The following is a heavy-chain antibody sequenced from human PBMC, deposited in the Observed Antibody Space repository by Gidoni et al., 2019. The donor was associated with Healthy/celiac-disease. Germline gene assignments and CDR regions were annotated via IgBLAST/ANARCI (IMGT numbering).Heavy chain of an antibody. J-gene: IGHJ1*01. Sequence: QVQLVQSGAEVKKPGDSVKVSCKASGSNFTRYDINWVRQATGQGLEWMGWMNPDSGNTGYAQKFQGRVTMTRNTSISTAYMELSSLRSEDTAVYYCARGAVAGTGDFQHWGQGTLVTVSS. CDR1: GSNFTRYD. V-gene: IGHV1-8*01. CDR2: MNPDSGNT. CDR3: ARGAVAGTGDFQH. D-gene: IGHD6-19*01.